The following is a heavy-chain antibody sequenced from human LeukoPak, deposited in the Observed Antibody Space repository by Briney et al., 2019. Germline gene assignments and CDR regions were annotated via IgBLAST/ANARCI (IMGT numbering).Heavy chain of an antibody. D-gene: IGHD6-19*01. J-gene: IGHJ6*02. V-gene: IGHV4-59*01. Sequence: SETLSLTCTVSGGSISSYYWSWIRQPPGKGLEWIGYIYYSGSTNYNPSLKSRVTISVDTSKNQFSLKLTSVTAADTAVYYCARDQGSGWYPYYYYGLDVWGQGTTVIVSS. CDR1: GGSISSYY. CDR2: IYYSGST. CDR3: ARDQGSGWYPYYYYGLDV.